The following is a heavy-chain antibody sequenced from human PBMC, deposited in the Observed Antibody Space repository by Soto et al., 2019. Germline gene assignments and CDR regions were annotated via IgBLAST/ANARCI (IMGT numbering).Heavy chain of an antibody. CDR1: GFTFSGYW. CDR2: IRQDGSEK. J-gene: IGHJ4*02. V-gene: IGHV3-7*01. CDR3: ARVRYGGNSYYFDY. D-gene: IGHD4-17*01. Sequence: EVQLEESGGGLVQPGGSLRLSCAASGFTFSGYWWSWVGQAPGRGLGWLANIRQDGSEKYYVDSVKGRFTMSKDNVRNSLYLQMNSLRAEDTAVYYCARVRYGGNSYYFDYWGQGTLVTVSS.